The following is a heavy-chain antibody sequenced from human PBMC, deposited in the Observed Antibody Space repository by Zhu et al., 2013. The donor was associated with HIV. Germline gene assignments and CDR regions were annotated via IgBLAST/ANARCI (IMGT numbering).Heavy chain of an antibody. CDR1: GYTITDFY. CDR2: FNPDNRGA. V-gene: IGHV1-2*02. Sequence: QVQLVQSGSELKPPGTSVKVSCRASGYTITDFYIHWVRQAPGQGLEWLGWFNPDNRGADFAPKFQGRVTMTKDTSISTAYMELSRLRSDDTAVYYCAREQCSSTTCYQYMDVWDKGTTVTVSS. J-gene: IGHJ6*03. D-gene: IGHD2-2*01. CDR3: AREQCSSTTCYQYMDV.